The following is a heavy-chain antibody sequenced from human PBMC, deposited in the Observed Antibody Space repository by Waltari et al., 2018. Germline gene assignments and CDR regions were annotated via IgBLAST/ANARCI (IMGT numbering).Heavy chain of an antibody. V-gene: IGHV3-23*01. D-gene: IGHD6-19*01. CDR2: FSRGDI. J-gene: IGHJ4*02. Sequence: EVQLLESGGGLIQPGGSLRLSCVASGFTFSNYGMSWVRQTPGKGVECVSSFSRGDIDYTGSVKGRLTISRDNSKNTLFLQMNSLRVEDTAVYYCAGGDLSVPGTRFDCWGQGTLVTVSS. CDR1: GFTFSNYG. CDR3: AGGDLSVPGTRFDC.